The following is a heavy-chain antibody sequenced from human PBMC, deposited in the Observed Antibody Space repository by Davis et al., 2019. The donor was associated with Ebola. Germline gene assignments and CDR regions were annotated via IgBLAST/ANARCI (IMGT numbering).Heavy chain of an antibody. CDR2: INPNSGGT. V-gene: IGHV1-2*04. Sequence: ASVKVSCKASGYTFTSYGISWVRQAPGQGLEWMGWINPNSGGTNYAQKFQGWVTMTRDTSISTAYMELSRLRSDDTAVYYCARRDGSSGWYNYYGMDVWGQGTTVTVSS. J-gene: IGHJ6*02. D-gene: IGHD6-19*01. CDR1: GYTFTSYG. CDR3: ARRDGSSGWYNYYGMDV.